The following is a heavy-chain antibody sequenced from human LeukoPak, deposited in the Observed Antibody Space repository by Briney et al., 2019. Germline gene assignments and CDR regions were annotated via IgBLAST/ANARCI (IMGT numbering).Heavy chain of an antibody. CDR1: GFTFSSYD. D-gene: IGHD3-22*01. CDR2: IGTAGDT. V-gene: IGHV3-13*01. CDR3: ARAYDSSAYYDY. J-gene: IGHJ4*02. Sequence: GGSLRLSCAASGFTFSSYDMHWVRQVTGKGLEWVSAIGTAGDTYYPGSVTGRFTISRENAKNSLYLQMDSLRAGDAAVYYCARAYDSSAYYDYWGQGTLVTVSS.